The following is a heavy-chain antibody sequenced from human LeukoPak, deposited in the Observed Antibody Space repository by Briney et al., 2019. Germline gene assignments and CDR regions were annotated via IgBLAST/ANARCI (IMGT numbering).Heavy chain of an antibody. CDR3: ARDVTAYGAFDI. J-gene: IGHJ3*02. V-gene: IGHV3-53*01. CDR1: GLTVSINY. CDR2: IYSGGST. D-gene: IGHD2-21*01. Sequence: GGSLRLSCAASGLTVSINYMSWVRQAPGKGLEWVSLIYSGGSTYYADSVKGRFTISRDNSKNTLYLQMNSLRAEDTAVYYCARDVTAYGAFDIWGQGTMVTVSS.